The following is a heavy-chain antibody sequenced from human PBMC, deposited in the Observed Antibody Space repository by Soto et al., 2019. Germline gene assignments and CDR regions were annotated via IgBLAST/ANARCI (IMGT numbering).Heavy chain of an antibody. CDR2: INPNSGGT. CDR3: ARESSGQQQLRYYHYYGMDV. J-gene: IGHJ6*02. V-gene: IGHV1-2*04. Sequence: ASVKVSCKXSGYTFTGYYMHWVRQAPGQGLEWMGWINPNSGGTNYAQKFQGWVTMTRDTSISTAYMELSRLRSDDTAVYYCARESSGQQQLRYYHYYGMDVWGQGTTVTVS. D-gene: IGHD6-13*01. CDR1: GYTFTGYY.